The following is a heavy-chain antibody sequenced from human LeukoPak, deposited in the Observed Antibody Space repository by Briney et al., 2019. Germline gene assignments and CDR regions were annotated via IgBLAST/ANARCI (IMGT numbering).Heavy chain of an antibody. D-gene: IGHD4-11*01. J-gene: IGHJ3*02. CDR1: GFTFSSYA. Sequence: GGSLRLSCAASGFTFSSYARSWVRQAPGKGLGWVSAISGSGGSTYYADSVKGRFTISRAKSKNTLYLQMNSLRAEDTAVYSCAKDHDYLPSDIWGQGTMVTASS. V-gene: IGHV3-23*01. CDR3: AKDHDYLPSDI. CDR2: ISGSGGST.